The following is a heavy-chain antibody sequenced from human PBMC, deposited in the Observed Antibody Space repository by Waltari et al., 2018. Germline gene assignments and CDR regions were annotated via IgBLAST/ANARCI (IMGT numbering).Heavy chain of an antibody. CDR3: ARAGIAAAGSSDY. CDR1: GGSISSYY. D-gene: IGHD6-13*01. Sequence: QVQLQESGPGLVKPSETLSLTCTVSGGSISSYYWSWIRQPPGKGLEWIGYIYYSGSTNYHPSLKSRVTISVDTSKNQFSLKLSSVTAADTAVYYCARAGIAAAGSSDYWGQGTLVTVSS. J-gene: IGHJ4*02. CDR2: IYYSGST. V-gene: IGHV4-59*01.